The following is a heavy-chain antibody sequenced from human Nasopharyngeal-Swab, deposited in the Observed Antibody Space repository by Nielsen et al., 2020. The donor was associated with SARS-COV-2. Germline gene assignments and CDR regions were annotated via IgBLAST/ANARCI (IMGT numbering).Heavy chain of an antibody. CDR3: ARVDCSGGSCALPG. Sequence: SETLSLTCTVSGGSIRSYYWSWIRQPPGKGLEWIGYIYYSGSTNYNPSLKSRVTISVDTSKNQFSLKLSSVTAADTAVYYCARVDCSGGSCALPGWGQGTLVTVSS. D-gene: IGHD2-15*01. V-gene: IGHV4-59*01. CDR2: IYYSGST. CDR1: GGSIRSYY. J-gene: IGHJ4*02.